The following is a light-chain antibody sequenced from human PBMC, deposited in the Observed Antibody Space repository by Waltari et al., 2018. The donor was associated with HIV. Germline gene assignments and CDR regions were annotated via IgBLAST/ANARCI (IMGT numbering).Light chain of an antibody. V-gene: IGKV4-1*01. Sequence: IVMTQSPDSLAVSLGERATFNCTSSQSVLYNGNNKDYIGWYQVRPGQPPKLLISWASARESGVPDRFSGSGSGTNFTLTIASLQAEDVATYYCHQYFNTPLTFGGGTTVEIK. CDR2: WAS. J-gene: IGKJ4*01. CDR1: QSVLYNGNNKDY. CDR3: HQYFNTPLT.